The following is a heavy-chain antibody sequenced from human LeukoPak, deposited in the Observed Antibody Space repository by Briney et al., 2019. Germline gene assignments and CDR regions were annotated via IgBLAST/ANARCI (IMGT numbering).Heavy chain of an antibody. CDR2: IWYDGSTK. Sequence: GGSLRLSCAAFGFTFSSYGMHWVRQAPGKGLEWVAVIWYDGSTKYYADSVKGRFTISRDNSKNTLYLQMNSLRAEDTAVYYCARDRLLTYYDILTGYSEYYYYYMDVWGKGTTVTVSS. CDR3: ARDRLLTYYDILTGYSEYYYYYMDV. V-gene: IGHV3-33*01. J-gene: IGHJ6*03. CDR1: GFTFSSYG. D-gene: IGHD3-9*01.